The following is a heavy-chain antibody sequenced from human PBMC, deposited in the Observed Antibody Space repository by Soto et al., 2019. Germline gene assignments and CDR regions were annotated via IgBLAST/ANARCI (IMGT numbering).Heavy chain of an antibody. CDR3: ARALSWSGDDWYFDL. Sequence: QVQLMQSGAEVKKPGSSVKVSCRASGGTFTSHTINWVRQAPGQGLEWMGRINPLLGATNYAPKFQGRITITADKSTNTAYMELSSLRSDDTAVFFCARALSWSGDDWYFDLWGRGTLVIVSS. D-gene: IGHD5-12*01. V-gene: IGHV1-69*08. CDR1: GGTFTSHT. J-gene: IGHJ2*01. CDR2: INPLLGAT.